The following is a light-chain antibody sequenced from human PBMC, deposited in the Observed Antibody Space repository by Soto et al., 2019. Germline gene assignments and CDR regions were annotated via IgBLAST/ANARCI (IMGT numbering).Light chain of an antibody. J-gene: IGLJ1*01. CDR3: ATWDSSLSVGV. Sequence: QSVLTQPPSVSAAPGQKVTISCSGSTSNIGNNYVSWYQQFPGTAPRLLMYDNDKRPSGIPDRFSGSKSGTSATLGITGLQTGDEADYYCATWDSSLSVGVFGTGTKLTVL. V-gene: IGLV1-51*01. CDR2: DND. CDR1: TSNIGNNY.